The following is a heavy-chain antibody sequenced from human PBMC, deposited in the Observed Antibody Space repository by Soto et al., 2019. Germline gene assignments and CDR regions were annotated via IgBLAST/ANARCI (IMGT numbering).Heavy chain of an antibody. CDR1: GGSISSSSYY. CDR3: ARQGNYDFWSGYYNYYYYGMDV. CDR2: IYYSGST. D-gene: IGHD3-3*01. V-gene: IGHV4-39*01. Sequence: PSETLSLTCTVSGGSISSSSYYWGWIRQPPGKGLEWIGSIYYSGSTYYNPSLKSRVTISVDTSKNQFSLKLSSVTAADTAVYYCARQGNYDFWSGYYNYYYYGMDVWGQGTTVTVS. J-gene: IGHJ6*02.